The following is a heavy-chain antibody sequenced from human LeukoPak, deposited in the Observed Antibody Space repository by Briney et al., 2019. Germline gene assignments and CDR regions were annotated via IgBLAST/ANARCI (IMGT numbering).Heavy chain of an antibody. D-gene: IGHD1-26*01. J-gene: IGHJ4*02. V-gene: IGHV3-23*01. CDR3: AKFRVGATTHRVDY. CDR1: GFTFSSYA. Sequence: GGSLRLSCAASGFTFSSYAMSWVRQAPGKGLEWVSAISGSGGSTYYADSVKGRFTISRDNSKNTLYLQMNSLRAEDTAVYYCAKFRVGATTHRVDYWGQGTLVTVSS. CDR2: ISGSGGST.